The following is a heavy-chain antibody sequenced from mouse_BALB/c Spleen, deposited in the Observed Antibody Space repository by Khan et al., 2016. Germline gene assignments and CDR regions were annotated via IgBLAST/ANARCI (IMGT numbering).Heavy chain of an antibody. CDR1: GYSFTGYN. D-gene: IGHD2-10*02. Sequence: MQLKESGPELEKPGASVKISCKASGYSFTGYNMNWVKQSNGKSLEWIGNIDPYYGGTSYNQKFKGKATLTVDKSSSTAYMQLKSLTSEDSAVYYCARGYGNYANWYFDVWGAGTTVTVSS. CDR3: ARGYGNYANWYFDV. V-gene: IGHV1S135*01. CDR2: IDPYYGGT. J-gene: IGHJ1*01.